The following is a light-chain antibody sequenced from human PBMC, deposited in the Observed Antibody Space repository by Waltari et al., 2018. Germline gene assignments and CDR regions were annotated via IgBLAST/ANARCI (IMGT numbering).Light chain of an antibody. CDR2: DNN. V-gene: IGLV1-51*01. J-gene: IGLJ2*01. CDR3: ATWDSSLSAVV. CDR1: SSNIGNNY. Sequence: QSVLTQPPSMSAAPGQKVTISCSGSSSNIGNNYVSWYQQFPETAPKLLIYDNNSRPSGIPDRFSGSKSGTSATLGITGLQTGDEADYYCATWDSSLSAVVFGEGTKLTVL.